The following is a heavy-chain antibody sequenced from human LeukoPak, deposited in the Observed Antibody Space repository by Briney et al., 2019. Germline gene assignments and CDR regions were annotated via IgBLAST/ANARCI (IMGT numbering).Heavy chain of an antibody. Sequence: PGGSLRLSRAASGFTFSDYYMSWIRQAPGKGLEWVSYISSSGSTIYYADSVKGRFTISRDNAKNSLYLQMNSLRAEDTAVYYCARDPSIYGDYLTSGYDYWGQGTLVTVSS. CDR2: ISSSGSTI. J-gene: IGHJ4*02. V-gene: IGHV3-11*04. CDR3: ARDPSIYGDYLTSGYDY. D-gene: IGHD4-17*01. CDR1: GFTFSDYY.